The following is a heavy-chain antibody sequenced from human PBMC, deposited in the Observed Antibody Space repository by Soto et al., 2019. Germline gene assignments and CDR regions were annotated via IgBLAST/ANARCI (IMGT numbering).Heavy chain of an antibody. Sequence: QVQLVESGGGLVKPGGSLRLSCAASGLTFSDCYMNWIRQAPGKGLEWVSYISSSGSSINYAGSVKGRFTISRDNAKNSLYLQMNSLRAEDTAIYYCARVRFGEGGYAMDVWGQGTTVTVSS. J-gene: IGHJ6*02. D-gene: IGHD3-10*01. CDR3: ARVRFGEGGYAMDV. CDR2: ISSSGSSI. V-gene: IGHV3-11*01. CDR1: GLTFSDCY.